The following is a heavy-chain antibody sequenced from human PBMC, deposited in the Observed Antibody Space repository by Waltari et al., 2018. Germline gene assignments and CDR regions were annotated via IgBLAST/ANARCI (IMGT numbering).Heavy chain of an antibody. CDR2: FDTEYGEA. Sequence: QVQLVQSGAEVKKPGASVKVSCRVSGYSLTESALHWVRQAPGKGLEWLGGFDTEYGEAVYAQEFQGRVTMTEDTSKDTAYMELSSLTYEDTAVYYCTRDRVGYCSGGTCYSRWFDPWGQGTLLTVSS. V-gene: IGHV1-24*01. J-gene: IGHJ5*02. D-gene: IGHD2-15*01. CDR3: TRDRVGYCSGGTCYSRWFDP. CDR1: GYSLTESA.